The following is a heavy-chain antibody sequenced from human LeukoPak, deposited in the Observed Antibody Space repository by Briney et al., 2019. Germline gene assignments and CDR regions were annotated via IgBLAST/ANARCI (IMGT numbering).Heavy chain of an antibody. V-gene: IGHV4-39*07. CDR2: INHSGST. J-gene: IGHJ4*02. D-gene: IGHD2-21*02. CDR1: GGSISSSSYY. Sequence: PSETLSLTCTVSGGSISSSSYYWGWIRQPPGKGLEWIGEINHSGSTNYNPSLKSRVTISVDTSKNQFSLKLSSVTAANTAVYYCARSYCGGDCYSDPFDYWGQGTLVTVSS. CDR3: ARSYCGGDCYSDPFDY.